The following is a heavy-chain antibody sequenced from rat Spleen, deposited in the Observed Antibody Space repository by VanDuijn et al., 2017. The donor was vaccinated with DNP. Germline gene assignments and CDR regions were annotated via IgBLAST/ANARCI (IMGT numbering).Heavy chain of an antibody. CDR2: ISTGGGNT. D-gene: IGHD5-1*01. CDR3: ARNWD. Sequence: EVHLVESGGDLVQPGGSLKLSCVASGFTLNNYWLTWVRQVPGTGLEWVASISTGGGNTYYRDSVKGRFTISRDNAKNTLYLQMNSLRSEDTATYYCARNWDWGQGVMVTVSS. CDR1: GFTLNNYW. J-gene: IGHJ2*01. V-gene: IGHV5-31*01.